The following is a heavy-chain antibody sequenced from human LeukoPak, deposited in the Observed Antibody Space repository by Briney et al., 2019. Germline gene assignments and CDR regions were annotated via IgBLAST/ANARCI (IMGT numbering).Heavy chain of an antibody. CDR2: IYYSGST. Sequence: SETLSLTCTVSGGSISSSSYYWGWIRQPPGKGLEWIGSIYYSGSTYYNPSLKSRVTISVDTSKNQFSLKLSSVTAADTAVYYCARDRAFGVVIMPFDYWGQGTLVTVPS. CDR3: ARDRAFGVVIMPFDY. V-gene: IGHV4-39*07. J-gene: IGHJ4*02. CDR1: GGSISSSSYY. D-gene: IGHD3-3*01.